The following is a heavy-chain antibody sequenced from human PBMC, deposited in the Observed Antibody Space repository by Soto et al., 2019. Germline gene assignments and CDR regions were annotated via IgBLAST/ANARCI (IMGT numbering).Heavy chain of an antibody. V-gene: IGHV3-21*01. Sequence: PGGSLRLSCAASGFTFSSYSMNWVRQAPGKGLEWVSSISSSSSYIYYADSVKGRFTISRDNAKNSLYLQMNSLRAEDTAVYYCARVLRYFDWLLYNGMDVWGQGTTVTVSS. D-gene: IGHD3-9*01. J-gene: IGHJ6*02. CDR2: ISSSSSYI. CDR1: GFTFSSYS. CDR3: ARVLRYFDWLLYNGMDV.